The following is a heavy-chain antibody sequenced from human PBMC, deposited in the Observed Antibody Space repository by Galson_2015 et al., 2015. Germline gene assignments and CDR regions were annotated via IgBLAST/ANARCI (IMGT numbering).Heavy chain of an antibody. Sequence: SLRLSCAASGFTFDTCAMSWVRQSPGKGLEWVSSITSSFGTYYADSVKGRLTISRDNSKNAVYLQMNSLRPEDTAIYYCLGGRVYWGQGILVTVSS. V-gene: IGHV3-23*01. CDR3: LGGRVY. D-gene: IGHD3-10*01. CDR2: ITSSFGT. CDR1: GFTFDTCA. J-gene: IGHJ4*02.